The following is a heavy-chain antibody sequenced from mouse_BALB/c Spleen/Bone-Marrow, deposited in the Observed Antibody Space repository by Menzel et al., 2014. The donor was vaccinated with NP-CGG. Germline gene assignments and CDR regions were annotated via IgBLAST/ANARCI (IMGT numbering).Heavy chain of an antibody. CDR1: GYSITSAYA. Sequence: EVQLQQSRPGLMKPSQSLSLTCTVTGYSITSAYAWNWIRQFPGDKLEWMVFITSSGHTSYNPSLKSRISITRDTSKNQFFLQLNSVTTEDTATYFCARSGNFFDYWGQGTTLTVSS. CDR2: ITSSGHT. V-gene: IGHV3-2*02. CDR3: ARSGNFFDY. D-gene: IGHD2-1*01. J-gene: IGHJ2*01.